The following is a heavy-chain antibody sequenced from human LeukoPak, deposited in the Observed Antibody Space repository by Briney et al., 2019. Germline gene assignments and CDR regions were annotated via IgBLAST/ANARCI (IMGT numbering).Heavy chain of an antibody. Sequence: SETLSLTCTVSGGSISSYYWSWIRQPPGKGLEWIGYIYYSGSTNYIPSLKSRVTISVDTSKNQFSLKLSSVTAADTAVYYCARANSSSWWYDGNWFDPWGQGTLVTVSS. CDR1: GGSISSYY. CDR2: IYYSGST. V-gene: IGHV4-59*01. D-gene: IGHD6-13*01. J-gene: IGHJ5*02. CDR3: ARANSSSWWYDGNWFDP.